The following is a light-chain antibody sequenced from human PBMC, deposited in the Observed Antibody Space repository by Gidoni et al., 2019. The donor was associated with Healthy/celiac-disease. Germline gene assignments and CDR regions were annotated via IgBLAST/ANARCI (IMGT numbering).Light chain of an antibody. CDR1: QRISSY. Sequence: DIQMNQSPYTLSASVGDRVTITCRASQRISSYLAWYQQKPGKAPKLLIYKASSLESGVPSRFIGSGSGTEFTLTISSLQPDDFSTYYCQQYNSYPWTFGPXTKVEIK. V-gene: IGKV1-5*03. CDR2: KAS. CDR3: QQYNSYPWT. J-gene: IGKJ1*01.